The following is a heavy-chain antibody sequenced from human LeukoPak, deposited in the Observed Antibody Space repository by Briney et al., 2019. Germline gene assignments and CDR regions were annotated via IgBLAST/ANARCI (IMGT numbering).Heavy chain of an antibody. D-gene: IGHD3-3*01. CDR2: IYTSGST. CDR3: AREMGNYDFWSGYQYNWFDP. V-gene: IGHV4-61*02. Sequence: PSETLSRTCTVSGGSISSGSYYWSWIRQPAGKGLEWIGRIYTSGSTNYNPSLKSRVTISVDTSKNQFSLKLSSVTAADTAVCYCAREMGNYDFWSGYQYNWFDPWGQGTLVTVSS. CDR1: GGSISSGSYY. J-gene: IGHJ5*02.